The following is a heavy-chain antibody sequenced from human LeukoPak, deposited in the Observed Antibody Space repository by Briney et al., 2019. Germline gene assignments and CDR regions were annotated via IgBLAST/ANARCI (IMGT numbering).Heavy chain of an antibody. J-gene: IGHJ4*02. Sequence: GGSLRLSCAASGFTFSSYEMNWVRQAPGKGLEWVSSSGSTKYYADSVKGRITISRDNAKKSMYLQMNSLRAEDTAVHYCARAFGSGSYSFWGQGTLVSVSS. CDR3: ARAFGSGSYSF. CDR1: GFTFSSYE. V-gene: IGHV3-48*03. D-gene: IGHD3-10*01. CDR2: SSSGSTK.